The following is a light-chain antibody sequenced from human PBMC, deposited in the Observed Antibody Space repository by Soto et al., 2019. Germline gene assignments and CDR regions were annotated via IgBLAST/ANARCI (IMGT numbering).Light chain of an antibody. CDR1: QTFVSSSNNKNY. CDR3: QQYYTTPAIT. V-gene: IGKV4-1*01. J-gene: IGKJ5*01. Sequence: DIVMTQSPDSLAVSLGESSTINFNSTQTFVSSSNNKNYLAWYQQKPGQPPKLLVFWASTRESGVPDRFSGSGSGTDFTLTIGSLQAEDVAVYYCQQYYTTPAITFGQGTRLEIK. CDR2: WAS.